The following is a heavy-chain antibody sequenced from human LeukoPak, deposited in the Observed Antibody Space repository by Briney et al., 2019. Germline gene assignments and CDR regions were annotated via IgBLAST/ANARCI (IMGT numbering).Heavy chain of an antibody. J-gene: IGHJ4*02. CDR3: AHSGFYEYYFDY. V-gene: IGHV2-5*02. CDR1: GFSLSTSGVG. CDR2: IYWDDDK. D-gene: IGHD5/OR15-5a*01. Sequence: SGPTLVNPTQTLTLTFTFSGFSLSTSGVGVGWIRQPPGKALEWLALIYWDDDKRYSPSLKSRLTITKDTSKNQVVLTMTNMDPVDTATYYCAHSGFYEYYFDYWGQGTLVTVSS.